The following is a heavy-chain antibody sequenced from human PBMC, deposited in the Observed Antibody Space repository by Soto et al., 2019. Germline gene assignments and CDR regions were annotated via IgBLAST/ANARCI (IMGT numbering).Heavy chain of an antibody. CDR2: INPSGGST. CDR3: ARIVGADRRWFDP. Sequence: ASVKVSCKASGYTFTSYYMHWVRQAPGQGLEWMGIINPSGGSTSYAQKFQGRVTMTTDTSTSTAYMELRSLRSDDTAVYCCARIVGADRRWFDPWGQGTLVTVSS. V-gene: IGHV1-46*01. J-gene: IGHJ5*02. CDR1: GYTFTSYY. D-gene: IGHD1-26*01.